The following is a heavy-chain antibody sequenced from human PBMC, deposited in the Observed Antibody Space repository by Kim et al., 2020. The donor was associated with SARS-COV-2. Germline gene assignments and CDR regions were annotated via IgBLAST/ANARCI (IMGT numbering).Heavy chain of an antibody. CDR1: GGSISSGSYH. J-gene: IGHJ4*02. Sequence: SETLSLSCTVSGGSISSGSYHWGWIRQPPGKGLEWIGSIHYSGITYDNPSLKSRVTISIDTSNNQFALKLSSVTAADTAMYYCTRPDRGSGYYYFDYWGQGILVTVSS. D-gene: IGHD3-22*01. V-gene: IGHV4-39*01. CDR2: IHYSGIT. CDR3: TRPDRGSGYYYFDY.